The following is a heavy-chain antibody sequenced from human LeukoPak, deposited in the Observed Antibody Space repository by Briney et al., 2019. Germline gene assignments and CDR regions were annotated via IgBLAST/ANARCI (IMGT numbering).Heavy chain of an antibody. Sequence: RGALRLSCAASGFTFSSYAMSWVRQAPEKGLEWVSAISGGGGSTYYADSVKGRFTISRDNSKNTLYLQMNSLRAEDTAVYYCAKLQDLDYTKVRYYGMDVWGQGTTVTVSS. CDR2: ISGGGGST. CDR1: GFTFSSYA. CDR3: AKLQDLDYTKVRYYGMDV. D-gene: IGHD4-11*01. J-gene: IGHJ6*02. V-gene: IGHV3-23*01.